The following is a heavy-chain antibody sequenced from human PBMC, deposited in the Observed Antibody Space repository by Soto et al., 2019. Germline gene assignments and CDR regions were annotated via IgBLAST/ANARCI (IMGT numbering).Heavy chain of an antibody. CDR1: GYSFTSYW. Sequence: PGESLKISCKGSGYSFTSYWIGWVLQMPWKGLEWMGIIYPGDSDTRYSPSFQGQVTISADKSISTAYLQWSSLKASDTAMYYCARHVSRHGYYYYGMDVWGQGTTVTVSS. V-gene: IGHV5-51*01. CDR3: ARHVSRHGYYYYGMDV. CDR2: IYPGDSDT. J-gene: IGHJ6*02.